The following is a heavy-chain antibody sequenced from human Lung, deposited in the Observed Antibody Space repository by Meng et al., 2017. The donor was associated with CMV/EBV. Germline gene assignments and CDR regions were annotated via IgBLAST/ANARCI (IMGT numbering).Heavy chain of an antibody. V-gene: IGHV4-31*03. D-gene: IGHD5-24*01. J-gene: IGHJ4*02. CDR3: AREAGRDGYATPKFDY. Sequence: QVPLAASGPGLAKPSQTLSLTCTVSGGSIGSGGYYWSWIRQHPGKGLEWIGYIYYTGSTFYNPSLKSRVTISVDTSKNQFSLKLIPATAADTAVYYCAREAGRDGYATPKFDYWGQGTLVTVSS. CDR1: GGSIGSGGYY. CDR2: IYYTGST.